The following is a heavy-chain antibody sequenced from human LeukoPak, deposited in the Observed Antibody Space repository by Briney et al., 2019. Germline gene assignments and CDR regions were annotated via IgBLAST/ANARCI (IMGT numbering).Heavy chain of an antibody. Sequence: GASVKVSCKASGYTFTSYGISWVRQAPGPGLEWMGWISGYNGNTKYAQKLQGRVTMTTDTSTSTAYMELRALRSDDTAVYFCARDLDVDTAMVPGYMDVWGKGTTVTVSS. D-gene: IGHD5-18*01. J-gene: IGHJ6*03. CDR3: ARDLDVDTAMVPGYMDV. CDR2: ISGYNGNT. V-gene: IGHV1-18*01. CDR1: GYTFTSYG.